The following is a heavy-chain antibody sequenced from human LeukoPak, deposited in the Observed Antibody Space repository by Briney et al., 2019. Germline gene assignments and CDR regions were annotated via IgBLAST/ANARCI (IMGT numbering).Heavy chain of an antibody. Sequence: AESLSLTCAVYGGSFSGYYWTWSRQPPGKGLDWIGDINHSGSTNYSPSLKGRVTISVDTSKNQFSLKLSSVTAADTAVYYCARGKGSGWTFDYWGQGTLVTVSS. D-gene: IGHD6-19*01. CDR2: INHSGST. CDR3: ARGKGSGWTFDY. J-gene: IGHJ4*02. V-gene: IGHV4-34*01. CDR1: GGSFSGYY.